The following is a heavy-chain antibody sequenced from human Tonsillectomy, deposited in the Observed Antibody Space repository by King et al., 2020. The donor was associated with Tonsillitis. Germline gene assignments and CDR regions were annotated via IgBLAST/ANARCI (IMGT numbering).Heavy chain of an antibody. CDR1: GYSISSGYY. D-gene: IGHD2-2*01. Sequence: QLQESGPGLVKPSETLSLTCAVSGYSISSGYYWGWIRQPPGKGLEWIGCIYHSGSTYFNTSLKSRVTISVDTSKNQFSLKLSSGTAADTAVYYCARVGRNPIVVVPAPITGPFDHWGQGTLVTVSS. V-gene: IGHV4-38-2*01. CDR3: ARVGRNPIVVVPAPITGPFDH. J-gene: IGHJ4*02. CDR2: IYHSGST.